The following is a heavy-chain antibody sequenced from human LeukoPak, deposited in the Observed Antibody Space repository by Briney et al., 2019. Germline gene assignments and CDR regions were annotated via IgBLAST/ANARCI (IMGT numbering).Heavy chain of an antibody. D-gene: IGHD3-22*01. J-gene: IGHJ5*02. CDR1: GYTFTDYY. Sequence: ASVKVSCKASGYTFTDYYMHWVRQAPGQGLEWVGWINPNSGGTNYAQKFQGRVTMTRDTSISTAYMELSRLRSDDTAVYYCARGYYDSSGYYYMNNNWFDPWGQGTLVTVSS. CDR2: INPNSGGT. V-gene: IGHV1-2*02. CDR3: ARGYYDSSGYYYMNNNWFDP.